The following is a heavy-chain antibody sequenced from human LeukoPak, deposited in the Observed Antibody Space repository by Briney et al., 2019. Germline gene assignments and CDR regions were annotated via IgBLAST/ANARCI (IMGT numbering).Heavy chain of an antibody. CDR1: GFIFSTYS. V-gene: IGHV3-48*01. J-gene: IGHJ2*01. Sequence: GGSLRLSCAASGFIFSTYSMNWVRQTPGKGLEWLSYISTTSTTIYYADSVKGRFTISRDNAKNSLYLQMNSLRAEDTAVYYCAREAPGTLDLWGRGTLVTVSS. CDR3: AREAPGTLDL. CDR2: ISTTSTTI.